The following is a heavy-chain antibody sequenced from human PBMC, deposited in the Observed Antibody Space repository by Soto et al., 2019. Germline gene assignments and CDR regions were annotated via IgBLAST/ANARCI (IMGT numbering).Heavy chain of an antibody. CDR2: ISSSSSYI. CDR3: ARDLGEYYYDREEGSFDY. D-gene: IGHD3-22*01. V-gene: IGHV3-21*01. Sequence: GGSLRLSCAASGFTFSSYSMNWVRQAPGKGLEWVSSISSSSSYIYYADSVKGRFTISRDNAKNSLYLQMNSLRAEDTAVYYCARDLGEYYYDREEGSFDYWGQGTLVTVSS. J-gene: IGHJ4*02. CDR1: GFTFSSYS.